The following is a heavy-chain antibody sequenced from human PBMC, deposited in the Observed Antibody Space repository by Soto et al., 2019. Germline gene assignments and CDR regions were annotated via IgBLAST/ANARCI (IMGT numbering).Heavy chain of an antibody. CDR3: ARGPTLYYYGSGSYYNRMAFDI. J-gene: IGHJ3*02. V-gene: IGHV4-34*01. CDR1: GGSFSGYY. Sequence: PSETLSLTCAVYGGSFSGYYWSWIRQPPGKGLERIGEINHRRSTNYNPSHKNRDTISIDTSKNQFYQKLSTVTAADTAVYYCARGPTLYYYGSGSYYNRMAFDIWGQGTMVT. D-gene: IGHD3-10*01. CDR2: INHRRST.